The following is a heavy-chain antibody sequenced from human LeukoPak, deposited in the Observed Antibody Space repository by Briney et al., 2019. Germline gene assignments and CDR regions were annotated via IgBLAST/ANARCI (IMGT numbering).Heavy chain of an antibody. J-gene: IGHJ4*02. CDR2: IYYSGST. CDR1: GGSISSYY. V-gene: IGHV4-59*08. D-gene: IGHD6-13*01. CDR3: ASIAAARTLQPQFDY. Sequence: SETLSLTCTVSGGSISSYYWSWIRQPPGKGLEWIGYIYYSGSTNYNPSLKSRVTISVDTSKNQFSLKLSSVTAADTAAYCCASIAAARTLQPQFDYWGQGTLVTVSS.